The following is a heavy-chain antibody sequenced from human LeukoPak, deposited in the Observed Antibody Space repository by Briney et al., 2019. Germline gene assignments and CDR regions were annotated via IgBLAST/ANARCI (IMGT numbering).Heavy chain of an antibody. V-gene: IGHV1-69*06. CDR1: GGTFSSYA. J-gene: IGHJ6*03. D-gene: IGHD3-3*01. CDR3: ARALEAKRYYYYMDV. Sequence: SVKVSCKASGGTFSSYAISWVRQAPGQGLEWMGGIIPIFGTANYAQKFQGRVTITADKSTSTAYMELSSLRSEDTAVYYCARALEAKRYYYYMDVWGKGTTVTVSS. CDR2: IIPIFGTA.